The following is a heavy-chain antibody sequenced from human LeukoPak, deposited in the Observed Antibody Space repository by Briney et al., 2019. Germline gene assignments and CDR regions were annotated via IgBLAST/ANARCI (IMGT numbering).Heavy chain of an antibody. Sequence: SETLSLTCNVSGGSINRSPNSWGWIRQPPGKGLEWIGFLFYGGDTYYNPSLKSRVTISVDTSKNQLSLKLSSVTAADTAVYYCARQLNYYGSGSYPMALWGQGTLVTVSS. J-gene: IGHJ4*02. V-gene: IGHV4-39*01. D-gene: IGHD3-10*01. CDR3: ARQLNYYGSGSYPMAL. CDR2: LFYGGDT. CDR1: GGSINRSPNS.